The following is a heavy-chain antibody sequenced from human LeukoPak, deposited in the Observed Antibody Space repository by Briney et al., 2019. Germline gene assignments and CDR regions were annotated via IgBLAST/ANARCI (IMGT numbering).Heavy chain of an antibody. CDR1: GFPFSSYA. J-gene: IGHJ4*02. Sequence: PGGSLRLSCAASGFPFSSYAMHWVRQAPGKGLEWVAVISYDGSNKYYADSVKGRFTISRDNSKNTLYLQMNSLRAEDTAVYYCARSYFFGSGSYYDYWGQGTLVTVSS. CDR2: ISYDGSNK. D-gene: IGHD3-10*01. V-gene: IGHV3-30-3*01. CDR3: ARSYFFGSGSYYDY.